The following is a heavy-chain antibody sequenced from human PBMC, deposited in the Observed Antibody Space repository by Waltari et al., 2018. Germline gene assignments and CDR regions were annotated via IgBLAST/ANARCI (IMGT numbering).Heavy chain of an antibody. CDR1: GFTFSSYA. Sequence: EVQLLESGGGLVQPGGSLRLSCAASGFTFSSYAMRWVRQAPGKGLEWVSAISGSGGSTYYADSVKGRFTISRDNSKNTLYLQMNSLRAEDTAVYYCAKDLSYRLGAFDIWGQGTMVTVSS. CDR2: ISGSGGST. J-gene: IGHJ3*02. V-gene: IGHV3-23*01. D-gene: IGHD1-26*01. CDR3: AKDLSYRLGAFDI.